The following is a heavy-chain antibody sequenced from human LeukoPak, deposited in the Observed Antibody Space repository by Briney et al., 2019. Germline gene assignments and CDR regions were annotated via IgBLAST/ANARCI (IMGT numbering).Heavy chain of an antibody. D-gene: IGHD2-2*01. J-gene: IGHJ4*02. CDR1: GYTFTGYY. CDR3: ARVRYCSSTSCYDY. V-gene: IGHV1-2*02. Sequence: ASVKVSCKASGYTFTGYYMHWVRQAPGQGLEWVGWINPNSGGTNYAQKFQGRVTMTRDTSISTAYMELSRLRSDDTAVYYCARVRYCSSTSCYDYWGQGTLVTVSS. CDR2: INPNSGGT.